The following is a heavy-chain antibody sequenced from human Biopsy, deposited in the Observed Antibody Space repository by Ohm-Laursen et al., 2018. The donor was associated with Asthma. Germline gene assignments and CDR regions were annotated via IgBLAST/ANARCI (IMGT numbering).Heavy chain of an antibody. Sequence: SLRLSCAASGFTFGNFWMSWGRQTPGKGLEWVATITGDGSQKFYVDSVTGRFTISRDNSKNSLYLQMNSLRAEDTAVYYCARDVMEWYLPAFDFWGQGTLVTVSS. D-gene: IGHD3-3*01. CDR3: ARDVMEWYLPAFDF. V-gene: IGHV3-7*01. CDR1: GFTFGNFW. CDR2: ITGDGSQK. J-gene: IGHJ4*02.